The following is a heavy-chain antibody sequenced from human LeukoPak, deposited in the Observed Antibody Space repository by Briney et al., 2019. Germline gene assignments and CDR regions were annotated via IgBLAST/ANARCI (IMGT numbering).Heavy chain of an antibody. CDR3: ARGGSGYSGYAPQGWFDP. CDR1: GGSISSSNW. J-gene: IGHJ5*02. CDR2: IYHSGST. V-gene: IGHV4-4*02. D-gene: IGHD5-12*01. Sequence: SETLSLTCAVSGGSISSSNWWSWVRQPPGKGLEWIGEIYHSGSTNYNPSLKSRVTISVDTSKNQFSLKLSSVTAADTAVYYCARGGSGYSGYAPQGWFDPWGQGTLVTVSS.